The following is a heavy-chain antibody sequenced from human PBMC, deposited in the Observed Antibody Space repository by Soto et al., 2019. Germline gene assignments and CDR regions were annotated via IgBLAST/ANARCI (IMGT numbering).Heavy chain of an antibody. J-gene: IGHJ4*02. CDR3: AKSRAATPFSFDY. CDR1: GFTFANYA. Sequence: GGSLRLSCAASGFTFANYAITWVRQAPGKGLEWVSGISDSGRNTYYADSVQGRFTISRDNSKRILYLQMNSLRAEDTAVYYCAKSRAATPFSFDYWGQGTLVTVSS. D-gene: IGHD2-15*01. CDR2: ISDSGRNT. V-gene: IGHV3-23*01.